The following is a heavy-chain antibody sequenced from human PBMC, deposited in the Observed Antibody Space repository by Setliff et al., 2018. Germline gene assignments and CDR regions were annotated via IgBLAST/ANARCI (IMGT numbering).Heavy chain of an antibody. D-gene: IGHD2-21*01. J-gene: IGHJ4*02. CDR3: AHIAGGGNSPRHDY. CDR2: IYWNDDK. CDR1: GFSLSTSGVG. V-gene: IGHV2-5*01. Sequence: SGPTLVNPTQTLTLTCTFSGFSLSTSGVGVGWIRQPPGKALEWPALIYWNDDKRYSPSLKSRLTITKDTSKNQVVLTMTNMDPVDTATYYCAHIAGGGNSPRHDYWGQGTLVTVSS.